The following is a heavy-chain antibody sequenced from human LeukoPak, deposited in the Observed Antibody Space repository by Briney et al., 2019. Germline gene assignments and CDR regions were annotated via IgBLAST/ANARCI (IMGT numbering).Heavy chain of an antibody. CDR3: ARGYCSSTSCQMRAYYCYGMDV. CDR1: GYTLTSYG. D-gene: IGHD2-2*01. CDR2: ISAYNGNT. J-gene: IGHJ6*02. Sequence: ASVKVSCKASGYTLTSYGISWVRQAPGQGLEWMGWISAYNGNTNYAQKLQGRVTMTTDTSTSTAYMELRSLRSDDTAVYYCARGYCSSTSCQMRAYYCYGMDVWGQGTTVTVSS. V-gene: IGHV1-18*01.